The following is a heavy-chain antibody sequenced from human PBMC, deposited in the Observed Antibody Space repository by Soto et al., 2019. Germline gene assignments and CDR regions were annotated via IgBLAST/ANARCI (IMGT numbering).Heavy chain of an antibody. Sequence: ASVKVSCKASGYTFTSYAMHWVRQAPGQRLEWMGWINAGNGNTKYSQKFQGRVTITRDTSASTAYMELSSLRSEDTAVYYCARDGRQLRYYYYYYGMDVWGQGTTVTVSS. CDR2: INAGNGNT. D-gene: IGHD6-6*01. J-gene: IGHJ6*02. V-gene: IGHV1-3*01. CDR1: GYTFTSYA. CDR3: ARDGRQLRYYYYYYGMDV.